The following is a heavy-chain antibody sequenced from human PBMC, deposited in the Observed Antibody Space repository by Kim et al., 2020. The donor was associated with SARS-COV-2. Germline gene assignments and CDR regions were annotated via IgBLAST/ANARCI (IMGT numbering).Heavy chain of an antibody. J-gene: IGHJ3*02. CDR3: ARAPVASSGRWLVSDI. CDR2: IIPTLDIT. D-gene: IGHD6-19*01. V-gene: IGHV1-69*04. CDR1: GGTFSTYS. Sequence: SVKVSCKASGGTFSTYSFNWLRQAPGQGPEWMGRIIPTLDITKYAQKFQGRVTITADKSTSTAYMELSGLRSEDTAVYYCARAPVASSGRWLVSDIWG.